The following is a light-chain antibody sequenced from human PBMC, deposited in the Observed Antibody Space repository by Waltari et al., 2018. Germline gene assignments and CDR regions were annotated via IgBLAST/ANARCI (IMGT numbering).Light chain of an antibody. CDR2: QDS. CDR1: SLRDTY. CDR3: QAWDSSTAV. J-gene: IGLJ2*01. Sequence: LTESTLSSISSRQTARITCSADSLRDTYACWHQQKPGQSPVLVIYQDSKRPSGIPERFSGSNSGNTATLTISGTQAMDEADYYCQAWDSSTAVFGGGTKLTVL. V-gene: IGLV3-1*01.